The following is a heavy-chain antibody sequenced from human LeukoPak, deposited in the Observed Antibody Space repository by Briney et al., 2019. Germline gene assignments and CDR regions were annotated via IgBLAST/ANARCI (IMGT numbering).Heavy chain of an antibody. V-gene: IGHV3-23*01. CDR1: GFIFSTCA. Sequence: PGGSLRLSCAASGFIFSTCAMSWVRQAPGKGLEWVSAISGSGGSTYYADSVKGRFTISRDNSKNTLYLQMNSLRAEDTAVYYCAKDDHITMVRGVITYWGQGTLVTVSS. CDR2: ISGSGGST. D-gene: IGHD3-10*01. J-gene: IGHJ4*02. CDR3: AKDDHITMVRGVITY.